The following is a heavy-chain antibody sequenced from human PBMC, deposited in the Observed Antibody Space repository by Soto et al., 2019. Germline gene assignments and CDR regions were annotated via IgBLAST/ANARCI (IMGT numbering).Heavy chain of an antibody. CDR3: ARMGDYYDSSGYLPDAFDI. V-gene: IGHV2-70*04. CDR1: GFSLSTSGMR. D-gene: IGHD3-22*01. J-gene: IGHJ3*02. Sequence: SGPTLVNPTHTLTLTCTFSGFSLSTSGMRVSWIRQPPGKALEWLARIDWDDDKFYSTSLKTRLTISKDTSKNQVVLTMTNMDPVDTATYYCARMGDYYDSSGYLPDAFDIWGQGTMVTVSS. CDR2: IDWDDDK.